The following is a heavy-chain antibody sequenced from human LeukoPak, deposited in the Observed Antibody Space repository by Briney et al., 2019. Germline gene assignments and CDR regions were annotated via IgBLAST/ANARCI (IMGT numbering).Heavy chain of an antibody. Sequence: GGSVKVSCKASGYTFTSYAMHWVRQAPGQRLEWMGWINAGNGNTKYSQKFQGRVTITRDTSASTAYMELSSLRSEDTAVYYCARVASEWELLYYFDYWGQGTLVTVSS. CDR1: GYTFTSYA. D-gene: IGHD1-26*01. CDR3: ARVASEWELLYYFDY. V-gene: IGHV1-3*01. J-gene: IGHJ4*02. CDR2: INAGNGNT.